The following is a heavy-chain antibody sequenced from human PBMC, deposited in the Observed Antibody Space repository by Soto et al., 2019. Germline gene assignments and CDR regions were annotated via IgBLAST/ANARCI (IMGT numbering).Heavy chain of an antibody. CDR1: DGASSLYY. D-gene: IGHD2-15*01. CDR3: ARDYCSIVGSELDYELYSFAP. V-gene: IGHV4-34*01. Sequence: TWVGYDGASSLYYCSRFRQCPGKGLEWIGEINHSGSTNYNPSLKSRVTISVDTSKNQFSLKLSSVTAADTAVFYCARDYCSIVGSELDYELYSFAPRGQ. J-gene: IGHJ5*02. CDR2: INHSGST.